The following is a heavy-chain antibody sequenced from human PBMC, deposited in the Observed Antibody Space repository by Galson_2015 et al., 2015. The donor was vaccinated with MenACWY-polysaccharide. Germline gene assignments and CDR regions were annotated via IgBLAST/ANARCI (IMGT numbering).Heavy chain of an antibody. J-gene: IGHJ6*02. D-gene: IGHD1-26*01. CDR3: ARGGLMDV. CDR2: IKKDGSEK. Sequence: PLRLSCAASGFTFSSHWMSWVGQAPGKGLEWVANIKKDGSEKYYVDSVKGRFTISRDNAKNSLYLQMNSLRAEDTATYYCARGGLMDVWGQGTTVTVSS. CDR1: GFTFSSHW. V-gene: IGHV3-7*04.